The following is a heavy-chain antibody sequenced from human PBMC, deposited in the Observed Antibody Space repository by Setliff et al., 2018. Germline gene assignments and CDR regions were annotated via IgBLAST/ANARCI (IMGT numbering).Heavy chain of an antibody. D-gene: IGHD6-19*01. J-gene: IGHJ3*02. Sequence: RLSCAASGFSFSSYAVSWVRQAPGKGLEWVSTVNDNGRTTYYPNSVKGQFTISRDNSKNTLYLQMNNLRAEDTALYYCVRRGGTAGQGAFDIWGQGTMVTVSS. CDR1: GFSFSSYA. V-gene: IGHV3-23*01. CDR2: VNDNGRTT. CDR3: VRRGGTAGQGAFDI.